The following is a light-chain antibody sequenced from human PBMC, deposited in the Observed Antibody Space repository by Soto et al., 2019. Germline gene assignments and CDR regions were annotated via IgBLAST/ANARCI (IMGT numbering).Light chain of an antibody. CDR3: QQRSNWPPIT. CDR2: RVS. CDR1: QTITT. Sequence: EIVLTQSPGTLSLSPGERATLSCRASQTITTLAWYQRKPGQAPRLLIYRVSSRATGVPDRFSGSGSGTDYTLTISRLEPEDFAVYYCQQRSNWPPITFGQGTRLEIK. V-gene: IGKV3D-20*02. J-gene: IGKJ5*01.